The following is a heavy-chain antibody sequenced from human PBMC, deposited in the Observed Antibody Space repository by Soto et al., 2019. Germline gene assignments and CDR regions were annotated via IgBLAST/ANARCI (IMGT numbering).Heavy chain of an antibody. CDR2: IDWADDK. CDR1: GFSLSTNGMC. CDR3: ARIRGPNDAFDI. D-gene: IGHD3-10*01. Sequence: SGPTLVNPTQTLTLTCAFSGFSLSTNGMCVGWIRQPPGKALEWLALIDWADDKYYSTSLKTRLTISKDNSKYQVVLTMTNMDPVDTATYFCARIRGPNDAFDIWGPGTMVTVSS. V-gene: IGHV2-70*01. J-gene: IGHJ3*02.